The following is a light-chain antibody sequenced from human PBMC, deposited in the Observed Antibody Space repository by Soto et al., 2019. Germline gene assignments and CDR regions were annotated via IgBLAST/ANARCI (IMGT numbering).Light chain of an antibody. J-gene: IGKJ3*01. CDR2: GAS. CDR3: QHYGSSPPIT. Sequence: EIVLTQSPGTLSLSPGERATLSCRTSQSISSTYIAWYQQKPGQAPRLLIYGASTRATGIPDRFSGGGSGTDFTLTISRLEPEDFAVYYCQHYGSSPPITFGPGTKVDIK. CDR1: QSISSTY. V-gene: IGKV3-20*01.